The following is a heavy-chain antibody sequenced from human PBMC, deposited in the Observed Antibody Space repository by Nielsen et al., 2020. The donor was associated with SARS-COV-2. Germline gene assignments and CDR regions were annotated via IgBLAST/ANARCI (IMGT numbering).Heavy chain of an antibody. CDR1: GFTFSSYW. J-gene: IGHJ5*02. V-gene: IGHV3-30-3*01. Sequence: GGSLRLSCAASGFTFSSYWMSWVRQAPGKGLEWVAVISYDGSNKYYADSVKGRFTISRDNSKNTLYLQMNSLRAEDTAVYYCARALDSSSWYGWFDPWGQGTLVTVSS. CDR2: ISYDGSNK. D-gene: IGHD6-13*01. CDR3: ARALDSSSWYGWFDP.